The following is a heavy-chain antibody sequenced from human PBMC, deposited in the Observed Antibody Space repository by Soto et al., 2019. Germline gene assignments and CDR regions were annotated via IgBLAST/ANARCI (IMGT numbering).Heavy chain of an antibody. J-gene: IGHJ4*02. V-gene: IGHV1-18*01. Sequence: QVQLVQSGAEVKKPGASVKVSCKASGYTFTSYGISWVRQAPGQGLEWMGWISAYNGNTNYAQKPQGRVTMTTDTPTHTDHMELSSLRSDDTTVHYSAIMHLNHYAGSSYYVPTYYFDYRGKRTLVTVST. CDR1: GYTFTSYG. CDR2: ISAYNGNT. D-gene: IGHD3-22*01. CDR3: AIMHLNHYAGSSYYVPTYYFDY.